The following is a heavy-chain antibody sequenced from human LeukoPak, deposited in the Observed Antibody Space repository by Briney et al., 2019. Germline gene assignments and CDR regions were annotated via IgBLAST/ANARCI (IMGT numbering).Heavy chain of an antibody. Sequence: KVQGRVAMTTDTSTSTAYMELRSLRSDDTAVYYCAREGNSAAGFDYWGQGTLVTVSS. D-gene: IGHD1-1*01. CDR3: AREGNSAAGFDY. V-gene: IGHV1-18*01. J-gene: IGHJ4*02.